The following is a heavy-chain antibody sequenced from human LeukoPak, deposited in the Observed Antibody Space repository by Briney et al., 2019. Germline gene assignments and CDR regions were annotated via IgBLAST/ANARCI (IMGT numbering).Heavy chain of an antibody. D-gene: IGHD7-27*01. CDR1: GFTFSKAW. Sequence: GGSLRLSCVASGFTFSKAWMSWVRQAPGKGLEWVGRIKSKTDGGTADYAAPVKGRFTISREDSKNTLYLQMNSLKTEDTAVYYCTTGNWVFDYWGRGTLVTVSS. J-gene: IGHJ4*02. CDR2: IKSKTDGGTA. CDR3: TTGNWVFDY. V-gene: IGHV3-15*01.